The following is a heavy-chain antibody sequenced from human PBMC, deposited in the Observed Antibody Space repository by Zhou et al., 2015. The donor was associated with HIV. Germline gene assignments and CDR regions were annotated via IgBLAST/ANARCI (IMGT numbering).Heavy chain of an antibody. CDR2: IIPIFGTA. J-gene: IGHJ5*02. CDR3: ASTPKTAGNWFDP. CDR1: SSYA. Sequence: SSYAISWVRQAPGQGLEWMGGIIPIFGTANYAQKFQGRVTITADESTSTAYMELSSLRSEDTAVYYCASTPKTAGNWFDPWGQGTLVTVSS. V-gene: IGHV1-69*01.